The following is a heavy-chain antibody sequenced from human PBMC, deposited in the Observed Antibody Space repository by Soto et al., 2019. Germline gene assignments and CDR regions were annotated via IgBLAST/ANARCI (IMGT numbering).Heavy chain of an antibody. CDR1: GFAFSSYA. V-gene: IGHV3-23*01. J-gene: IGHJ1*01. D-gene: IGHD3-10*01. CDR2: ISGSGGST. CDR3: ANDGPGSGSYPY. Sequence: GGSLRLSCAASGFAFSSYAMSWVRQAPGKGLEWVSAISGSGGSTYYADSVKGRFTISRDNSKNTLYLQMNSLRAEDTAVYYCANDGPGSGSYPYWGQGTLVTVSS.